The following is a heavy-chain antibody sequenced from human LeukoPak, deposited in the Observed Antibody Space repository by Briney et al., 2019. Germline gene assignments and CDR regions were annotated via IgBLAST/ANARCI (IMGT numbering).Heavy chain of an antibody. Sequence: SETLSLTCAVYGGSFSGYYWSWIRQPPGKGLEWIGEINHSGSTNYNPSLKSRVTMSVDTSKNQFSLKLSSVTAADTAVYYCARRDLRTLDYWGQGTLVTVSS. J-gene: IGHJ4*02. V-gene: IGHV4-34*01. CDR3: ARRDLRTLDY. CDR1: GGSFSGYY. D-gene: IGHD4-17*01. CDR2: INHSGST.